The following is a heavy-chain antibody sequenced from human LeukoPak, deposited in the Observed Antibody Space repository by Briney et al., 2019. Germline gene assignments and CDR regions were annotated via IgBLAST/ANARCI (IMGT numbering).Heavy chain of an antibody. Sequence: PSETLSLTCTVSGGSIRSYYWSWIRQPPGKGLEWIGYIYYTGSTNYNPSLKSRVTISVDTSKNQFSLRLTSVTAADTAVYYCAKMAGYSSFYYYYGMDVWGQGTTVTASS. CDR3: AKMAGYSSFYYYYGMDV. V-gene: IGHV4-59*01. CDR2: IYYTGST. CDR1: GGSIRSYY. J-gene: IGHJ6*02. D-gene: IGHD6-13*01.